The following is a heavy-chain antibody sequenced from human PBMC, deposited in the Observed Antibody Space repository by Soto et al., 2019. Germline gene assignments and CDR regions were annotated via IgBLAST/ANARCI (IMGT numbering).Heavy chain of an antibody. Sequence: TSETLSLTCTVAGGSISSSSYYWGWIRQPPGKGLEWIGSIYYSGSTYYNPSLKSRVTVSVDTSKNQFSLKLSSVTAADTAVYYCARQVGYCSSTSCYVDYFDYWGQGTLVTVSS. V-gene: IGHV4-39*01. CDR3: ARQVGYCSSTSCYVDYFDY. D-gene: IGHD2-2*01. CDR2: IYYSGST. CDR1: GGSISSSSYY. J-gene: IGHJ4*02.